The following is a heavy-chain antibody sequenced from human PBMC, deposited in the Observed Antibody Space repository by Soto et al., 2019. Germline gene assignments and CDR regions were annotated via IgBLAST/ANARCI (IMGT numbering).Heavy chain of an antibody. CDR1: GVTGSRNY. Sequence: PGGALRHSFAGSGVTGSRNYKSWGRHAPGKGVEWVSVIYSGGSTYYADSVKGRFTISRDNSKNTLYLQMNSLRAEDTAVYYCARRVNPRPYDFWSGLGYYMAVWGKGTTVTVSS. CDR2: IYSGGST. J-gene: IGHJ6*03. CDR3: ARRVNPRPYDFWSGLGYYMAV. V-gene: IGHV3-66*01. D-gene: IGHD3-3*01.